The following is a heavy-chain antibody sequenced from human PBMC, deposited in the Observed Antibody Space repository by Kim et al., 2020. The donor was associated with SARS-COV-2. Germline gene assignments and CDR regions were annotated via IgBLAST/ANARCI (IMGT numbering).Heavy chain of an antibody. V-gene: IGHV5-51*01. D-gene: IGHD1-7*01. CDR3: ARLPGTTFSWFDP. J-gene: IGHJ5*02. Sequence: YSPAVQGQDTISADQSIRTAYLQWSSLKASDTAMYYCARLPGTTFSWFDPWGQGTLVTVSS.